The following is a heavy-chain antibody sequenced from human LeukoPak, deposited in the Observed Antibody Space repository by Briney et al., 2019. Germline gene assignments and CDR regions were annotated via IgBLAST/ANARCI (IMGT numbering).Heavy chain of an antibody. V-gene: IGHV3-7*01. CDR2: IRQDGGEI. CDR3: ARADLEWYLDL. CDR1: GFMFNAYW. J-gene: IGHJ2*01. Sequence: PGGSLRLSCTGSGFMFNAYWMSWARKAPGMGLEWVGKIRQDGGEIFYVDSVRGRFTISRDNPKNSVYLQMNSLRAEDTAVYYCARADLEWYLDLWGRGTLVTVSS.